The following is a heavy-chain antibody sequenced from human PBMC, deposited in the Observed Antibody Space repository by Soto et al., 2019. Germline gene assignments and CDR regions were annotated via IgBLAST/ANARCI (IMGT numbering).Heavy chain of an antibody. CDR2: ISAYNGNT. V-gene: IGHV1-18*04. D-gene: IGHD2-2*02. CDR3: ARDCPYRQVLHRRPFDY. Sequence: QVQLVQSGAEVKKPGASVKVSCKASGYTFTSYGISWVRQAPGQGLEWMGWISAYNGNTNYAQKLQGRVTMTTDTSTSTAYMELRSLRSDDTAVYYCARDCPYRQVLHRRPFDYWGQGTLVTVSS. J-gene: IGHJ4*02. CDR1: GYTFTSYG.